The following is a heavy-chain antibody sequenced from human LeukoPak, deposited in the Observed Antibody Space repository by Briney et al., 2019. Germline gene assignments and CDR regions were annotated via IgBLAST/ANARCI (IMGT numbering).Heavy chain of an antibody. V-gene: IGHV3-23*01. J-gene: IGHJ5*02. D-gene: IGHD3-9*01. Sequence: GGSLRLSCAAPGFTFSSYAMSWVRQAPGKGLEWVSAISGSGGSTYNADSVKGRFTISRDNSKNTLYLQMNSLRAEDTAVYYCAKENRYFDWSSGWFDPWGQGTLVTVSS. CDR3: AKENRYFDWSSGWFDP. CDR1: GFTFSSYA. CDR2: ISGSGGST.